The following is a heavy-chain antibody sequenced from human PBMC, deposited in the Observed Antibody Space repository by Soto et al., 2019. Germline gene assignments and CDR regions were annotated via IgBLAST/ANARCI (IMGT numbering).Heavy chain of an antibody. D-gene: IGHD3-10*01. J-gene: IGHJ3*02. Sequence: SVTLSLTCTVFGGSISSYYWSWIRQPPGKGLELIGYIYYSGSTNYTPSLKSRVTISVDTSKNQFSLKLSSVTAADTPVYYCARVWGGAFDIWGQGTMVTVSS. V-gene: IGHV4-59*01. CDR2: IYYSGST. CDR1: GGSISSYY. CDR3: ARVWGGAFDI.